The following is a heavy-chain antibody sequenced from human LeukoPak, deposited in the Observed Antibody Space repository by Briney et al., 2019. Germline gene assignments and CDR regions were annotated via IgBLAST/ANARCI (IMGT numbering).Heavy chain of an antibody. D-gene: IGHD3-22*01. CDR1: GFTFSSYA. J-gene: IGHJ4*02. Sequence: PGGSLRLSCAASGFTFSSYAMHWVRQAPGKGLEWVAVISYDGSNKYYADSVKGRFSISRDKAKNSLYLQMNSLRAEDTALYYCAKDKQGGDYYDSSSPFDYWGQGTLVTVSS. CDR2: ISYDGSNK. CDR3: AKDKQGGDYYDSSSPFDY. V-gene: IGHV3-30-3*01.